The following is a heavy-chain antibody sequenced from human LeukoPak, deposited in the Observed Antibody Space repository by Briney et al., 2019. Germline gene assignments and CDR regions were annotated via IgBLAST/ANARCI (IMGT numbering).Heavy chain of an antibody. D-gene: IGHD6-19*01. Sequence: PSETLSLTCTVSGGSISSSSYYWGWIRQPPGKGLEWIGSIYYSGSTYYNPSLKSRVTISVDTSKNQFSPKLSSVTAADTAVYYCARVPVGGFLAVAGVGYYFDYWGQGTLVTVSS. CDR2: IYYSGST. CDR1: GGSISSSSYY. J-gene: IGHJ4*02. V-gene: IGHV4-39*01. CDR3: ARVPVGGFLAVAGVGYYFDY.